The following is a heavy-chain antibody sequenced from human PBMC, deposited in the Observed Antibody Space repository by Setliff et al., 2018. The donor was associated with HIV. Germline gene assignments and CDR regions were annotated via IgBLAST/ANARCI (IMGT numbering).Heavy chain of an antibody. Sequence: SETLSLTCAVSGFSISRSYYWAWIRQPPGKGLEWIASVYRSGSTYYNPSLKSRVAISVDASKNQFSLRVSSVTATDTAVYFCARGGGVAVTTTGGTASFDYWGQGALVTVSS. CDR3: ARGGGVAVTTTGGTASFDY. V-gene: IGHV4-38-2*01. CDR2: VYRSGST. D-gene: IGHD2-15*01. J-gene: IGHJ4*02. CDR1: GFSISRSYY.